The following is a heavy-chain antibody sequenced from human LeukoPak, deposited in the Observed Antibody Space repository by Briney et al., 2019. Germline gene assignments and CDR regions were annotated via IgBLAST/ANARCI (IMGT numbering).Heavy chain of an antibody. CDR3: ARVPDYDFWSGWGYYFDY. CDR2: ISSSGSTI. CDR1: GFTFSSYE. V-gene: IGHV3-48*03. Sequence: GGSLRLSCAASGFTFSSYEMNWVRQAPGKGLEWVSYISSSGSTIYYADSVKGRFTISRDNAKNSLYLQMNSLRAEDTTVYYCARVPDYDFWSGWGYYFDYWGQGTLVTVSS. J-gene: IGHJ4*02. D-gene: IGHD3-3*01.